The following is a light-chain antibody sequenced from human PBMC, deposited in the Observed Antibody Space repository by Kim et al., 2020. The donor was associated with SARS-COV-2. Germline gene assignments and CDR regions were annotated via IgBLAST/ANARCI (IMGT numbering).Light chain of an antibody. CDR1: SLTEYY. Sequence: SSELTQDPAVSVALGQTVRITCQGDSLTEYYASWYLQKPGQAPRLVMYDKNNRPSGIPDRFSGSSSGNTASLTITGAQAEDEGDYYCNSRDTSRNYWVFGAGTQLTVL. CDR3: NSRDTSRNYWV. J-gene: IGLJ3*02. V-gene: IGLV3-19*01. CDR2: DKN.